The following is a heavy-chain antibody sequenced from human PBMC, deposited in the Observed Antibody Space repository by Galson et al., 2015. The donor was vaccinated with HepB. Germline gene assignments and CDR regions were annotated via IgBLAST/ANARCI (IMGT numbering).Heavy chain of an antibody. CDR3: ANAQWLVLGGYYYGMDV. CDR1: GFTFSSYS. D-gene: IGHD6-19*01. V-gene: IGHV3-48*04. J-gene: IGHJ6*02. Sequence: SLRLSCAASGFTFSSYSMNWVRQAPGKGLEWVSYISSSSSTIYYADSVKGRFTISRDNAKNSLYLQMNSLRAEDTAVYYCANAQWLVLGGYYYGMDVWGQGTLVTVSS. CDR2: ISSSSSTI.